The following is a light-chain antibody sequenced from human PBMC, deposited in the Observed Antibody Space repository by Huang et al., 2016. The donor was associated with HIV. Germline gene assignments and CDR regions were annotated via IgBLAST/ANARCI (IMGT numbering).Light chain of an antibody. CDR2: SAS. CDR3: QGSLSIPHT. Sequence: DIQMTQSPSSLSASVGDRVTITCRASENIRRYLNWYQQKPGKPPKLLIHSASTLQSGVQARFSGSGSGTDFTLTITSLQPEDFATYYCQGSLSIPHTFGQGTNLEIK. V-gene: IGKV1-39*01. CDR1: ENIRRY. J-gene: IGKJ2*01.